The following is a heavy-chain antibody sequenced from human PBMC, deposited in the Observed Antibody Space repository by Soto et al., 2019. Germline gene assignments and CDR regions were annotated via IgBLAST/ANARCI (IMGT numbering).Heavy chain of an antibody. V-gene: IGHV3-7*01. CDR1: GISFSSYW. CDR2: IRQDGGQK. Sequence: GGSLRLSCAASGISFSSYWMCWVRQAPGRGLEWVANIRQDGGQKYYGDSVKGRFTISRDNAKNSLYLQMNSLRVEDTALYYCARVSHALLTYSSSAGGDYYYYMDVWGKGTTVTVSS. J-gene: IGHJ6*03. CDR3: ARVSHALLTYSSSAGGDYYYYMDV. D-gene: IGHD6-6*01.